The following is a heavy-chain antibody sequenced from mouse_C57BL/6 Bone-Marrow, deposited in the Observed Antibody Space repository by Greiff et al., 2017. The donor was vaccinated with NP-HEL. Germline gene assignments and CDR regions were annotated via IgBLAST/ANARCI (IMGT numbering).Heavy chain of an antibody. CDR1: GFTFSSYG. CDR3: ARKEMVTSLYYFDY. J-gene: IGHJ2*01. CDR2: ISSGGSYT. Sequence: EVQGVESGGDLVKPGGSLKLSCAASGFTFSSYGMSWVRQTPDKRLAWVATISSGGSYTYYPDSVKGRFTISRDNAKNTLYLQRSSLKSEDTAMFYGARKEMVTSLYYFDYWGQGTTLTVSS. V-gene: IGHV5-6*01. D-gene: IGHD2-3*01.